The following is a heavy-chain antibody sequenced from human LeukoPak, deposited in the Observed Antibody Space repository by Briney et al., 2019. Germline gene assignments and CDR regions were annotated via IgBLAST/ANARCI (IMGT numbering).Heavy chain of an antibody. J-gene: IGHJ4*02. Sequence: GGSLRLSCAASGFTFSSYEMNWVRQAPGRGLEWVSKISSSGSAIYYADSVKGRFTISRDNAKSTLYLQLNSLRAEDTAVYYCARGGSLGYWGQGTLVTVSS. CDR1: GFTFSSYE. V-gene: IGHV3-48*03. CDR2: ISSSGSAI. D-gene: IGHD6-19*01. CDR3: ARGGSLGY.